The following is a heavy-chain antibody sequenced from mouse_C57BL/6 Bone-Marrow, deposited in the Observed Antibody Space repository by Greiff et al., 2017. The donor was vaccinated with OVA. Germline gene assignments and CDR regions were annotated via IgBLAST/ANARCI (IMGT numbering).Heavy chain of an antibody. CDR3: ARHEDGYYASYFDY. D-gene: IGHD2-3*01. CDR2: IYPGDGDT. CDR1: GYAFSSSW. V-gene: IGHV1-82*01. Sequence: QVQLKQSGPELVKPGASVKISCKASGYAFSSSWMNWVKQRPGQGLEWIGRIYPGDGDTNYNGKFKGKATLTADKSSSTAYMQLSSLTSEASAVYFCARHEDGYYASYFDYWGQGTTLTVSS. J-gene: IGHJ2*01.